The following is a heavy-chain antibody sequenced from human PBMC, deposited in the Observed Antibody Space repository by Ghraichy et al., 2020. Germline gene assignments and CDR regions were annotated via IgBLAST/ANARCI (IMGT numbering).Heavy chain of an antibody. CDR2: IYYSGST. CDR1: GGSISSYY. V-gene: IGHV4-59*01. J-gene: IGHJ3*02. Sequence: SETLSLTCTVSGGSISSYYWSWIRQPPGKGLEWIGYIYYSGSTNYNPSLKIRVTISVDTSKNQFSLKLSSVTAVDTAVYYCARVSYYYDSSGYYLGAFDIWGHGTMVTVSS. CDR3: ARVSYYYDSSGYYLGAFDI. D-gene: IGHD3-22*01.